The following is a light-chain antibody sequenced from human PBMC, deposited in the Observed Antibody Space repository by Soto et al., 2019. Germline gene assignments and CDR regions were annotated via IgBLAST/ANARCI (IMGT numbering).Light chain of an antibody. Sequence: QSVLTQPPSASGSPGQSVTISCTGTSSDVGAYIFVSWYQQHPGKAPKLMVYDVNRRPPGVPDRFFRSKSGNTASLTVSGLQAEDEADYYCVSFAGGTYVFGTGTKVTVL. J-gene: IGLJ1*01. V-gene: IGLV2-8*01. CDR3: VSFAGGTYV. CDR1: SSDVGAYIF. CDR2: DVN.